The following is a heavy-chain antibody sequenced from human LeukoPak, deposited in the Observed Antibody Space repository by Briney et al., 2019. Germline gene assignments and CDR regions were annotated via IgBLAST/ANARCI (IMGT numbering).Heavy chain of an antibody. Sequence: GESLKISCKGSRYSFTSYWIGCVRQMPGKGLEGMGIIYPGDSDTRYSPSFQGQVTIFADKSISTGYLQWSSLKASDTAMYYCARLDYDILTGYSYYFDFWGQGTLVTVSS. V-gene: IGHV5-51*01. J-gene: IGHJ4*02. CDR2: IYPGDSDT. CDR3: ARLDYDILTGYSYYFDF. D-gene: IGHD3-9*01. CDR1: RYSFTSYW.